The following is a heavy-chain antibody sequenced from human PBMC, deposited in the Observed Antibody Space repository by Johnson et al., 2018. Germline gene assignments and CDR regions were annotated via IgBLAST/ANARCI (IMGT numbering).Heavy chain of an antibody. CDR3: ARDEATQRLRYFDWLLGYGMDV. D-gene: IGHD3-9*01. V-gene: IGHV3-11*01. J-gene: IGHJ6*02. CDR1: GFTFSDYY. CDR2: ISSSGSTI. Sequence: QVQLVESGGGLVKPGGSLRLSCAASGFTFSDYYMSWIRQAPGKGLEWVSYISSSGSTIYYADSVKGRFTISRDNAKNSLYLQMNSLRAEDTAVYSCARDEATQRLRYFDWLLGYGMDVWGQGTTVTVSS.